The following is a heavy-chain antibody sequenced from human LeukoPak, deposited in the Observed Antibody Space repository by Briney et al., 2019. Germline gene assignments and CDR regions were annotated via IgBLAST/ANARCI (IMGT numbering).Heavy chain of an antibody. V-gene: IGHV3-23*01. CDR1: GFTLSSSA. J-gene: IGHJ4*02. CDR3: AKLLPD. Sequence: GGSLRLSCAASGFTLSSSAMSWVRQAPGKGLEWVSVMTEGGATYYADSVRGRFIISRDNSKNMVYPQMNSLRVEDTAVYYCAKLLPDWGQGTLVTVSS. D-gene: IGHD3-22*01. CDR2: MTEGGAT.